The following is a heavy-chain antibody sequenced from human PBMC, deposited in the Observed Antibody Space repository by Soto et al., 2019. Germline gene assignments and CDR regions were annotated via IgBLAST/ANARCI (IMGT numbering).Heavy chain of an antibody. V-gene: IGHV3-7*01. D-gene: IGHD5-12*01. Sequence: PGGSLRLSCAASGFTFSGYWMSWVRQAPGKGLEWVANIKQDGSEKYYVDSVKGRFTISRDNAKNSLYLQMNSLRAEDTAVYYCAVDSGYDRSDYWGQGTLVTVSS. CDR3: AVDSGYDRSDY. CDR1: GFTFSGYW. CDR2: IKQDGSEK. J-gene: IGHJ4*02.